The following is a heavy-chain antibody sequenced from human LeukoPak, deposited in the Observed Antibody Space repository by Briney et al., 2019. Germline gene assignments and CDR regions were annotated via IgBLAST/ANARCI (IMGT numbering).Heavy chain of an antibody. CDR1: GFNFDNFA. J-gene: IGHJ4*02. D-gene: IGHD5-24*01. Sequence: PGGSLRLSCVVSGFNFDNFAMHWVRQPLGKGLEWVAVISHDGRTKYYADSMKGRITISRDNSKNTLFLQMNNLRSEDTAVYFCARPSPPGDGYNPPDHWGQGTLVIVSS. CDR2: ISHDGRTK. V-gene: IGHV3-30*04. CDR3: ARPSPPGDGYNPPDH.